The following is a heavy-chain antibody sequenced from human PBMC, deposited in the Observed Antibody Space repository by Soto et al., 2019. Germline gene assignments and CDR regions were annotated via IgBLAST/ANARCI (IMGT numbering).Heavy chain of an antibody. CDR2: IYCSGNT. CDR3: ARATYYDSSGYVDY. CDR1: GGSISSGFY. Sequence: QVQLQESGPGLVKPSQTLSLTCTVSGGSISSGFYWSWIRQHPGKGLEWIGYIYCSGNTYYNPSLKSRVIISVDTSKNQFSLNLTSVTAADTAVYYCARATYYDSSGYVDYWGQGTLVTVSS. J-gene: IGHJ4*02. D-gene: IGHD3-22*01. V-gene: IGHV4-31*03.